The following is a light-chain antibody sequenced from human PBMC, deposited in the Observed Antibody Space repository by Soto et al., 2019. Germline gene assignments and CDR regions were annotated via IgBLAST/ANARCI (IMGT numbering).Light chain of an antibody. J-gene: IGKJ1*01. CDR1: QSTSNSY. CDR3: QQYGCSLWA. Sequence: EIVLTQSPGTLSLSPGERATLSCRASQSTSNSYLAWYQQKPGQAPRLLIYGASSRATGIPDRFSGSGSGTDFTITISRLEPEDFAVYHCQQYGCSLWAFGQGTKVEIK. CDR2: GAS. V-gene: IGKV3-20*01.